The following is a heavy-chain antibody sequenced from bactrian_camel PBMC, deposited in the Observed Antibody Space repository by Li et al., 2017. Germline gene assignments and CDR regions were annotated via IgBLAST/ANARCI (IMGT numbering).Heavy chain of an antibody. CDR2: IESDGST. CDR1: VDTIGRYC. CDR3: AVDPYICPPDITAIRALGVTSPFVF. V-gene: IGHV3S55*01. D-gene: IGHD2*01. Sequence: QVQLEESGGGSVQVGGSLRLSCVASVDTIGRYCMGWFRQIPDKEREGVAGIESDGSTSYADSVKGRFTVSQDNDKNTLYLQMNNLKPEDTGMYYCAVDPYICPPDITAIRALGVTSPFVFWGQGTQVTVS. J-gene: IGHJ6*01.